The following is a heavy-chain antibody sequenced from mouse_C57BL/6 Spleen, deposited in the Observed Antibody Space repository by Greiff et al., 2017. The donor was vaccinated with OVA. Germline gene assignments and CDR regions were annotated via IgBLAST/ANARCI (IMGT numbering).Heavy chain of an antibody. CDR1: GYTFTGYW. Sequence: QVQLQQSGAELVKPGASVKLSCKASGYTFTGYWITWVKQRPGQGLEWIGDIYPGSGSTNYNEKFKSKATLTVDTSSSTAYMQLSSLTSEDSAVSYGECWTGAIDYWGQGTTVTVSS. CDR3: ECWTGAIDY. CDR2: IYPGSGST. V-gene: IGHV1-55*01. D-gene: IGHD4-1*01. J-gene: IGHJ4*01.